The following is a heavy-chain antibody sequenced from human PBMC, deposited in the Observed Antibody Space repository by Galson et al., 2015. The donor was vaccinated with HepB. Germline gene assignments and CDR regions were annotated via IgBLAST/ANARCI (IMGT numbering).Heavy chain of an antibody. Sequence: QSGAEVKKPGESLKISCKGSGYSFTSYWIGWVRQMPGKGLEWMGIIYPGDSDTRYGPSFQGQVTISADKSISTAYLQWSSLKASDTAMYYCARRGSIAVAGNMYYYYGMDVWGQGTTATVSS. J-gene: IGHJ6*02. D-gene: IGHD6-13*01. CDR3: ARRGSIAVAGNMYYYYGMDV. CDR1: GYSFTSYW. V-gene: IGHV5-51*01. CDR2: IYPGDSDT.